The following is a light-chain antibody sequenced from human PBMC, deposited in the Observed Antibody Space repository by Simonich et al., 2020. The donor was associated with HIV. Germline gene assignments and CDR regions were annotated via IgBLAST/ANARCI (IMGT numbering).Light chain of an antibody. Sequence: SYELTQPSSVSVSPGQTARITCSGHVLAKKYVRWCQQKPGQAPRLVLFKDIQRPSGIPERFSGSSSGTTATLTINGAQVEDEADYYCYSATDNTLVFGGGTKLTVL. J-gene: IGLJ3*02. CDR2: KDI. V-gene: IGLV3-27*01. CDR1: VLAKKY. CDR3: YSATDNTLV.